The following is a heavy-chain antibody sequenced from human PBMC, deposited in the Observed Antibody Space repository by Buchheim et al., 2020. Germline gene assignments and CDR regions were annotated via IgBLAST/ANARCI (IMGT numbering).Heavy chain of an antibody. J-gene: IGHJ6*02. D-gene: IGHD3-22*01. CDR2: IYYSGST. CDR3: ARHGDYYDSSGYYYPFYYYYYGMDV. V-gene: IGHV4-39*01. Sequence: QLQLQESGPGLVKPSETLSLTCTVSGGSISSSSYYWGWIRQPPGKGLEWIGSIYYSGSTYYNPSLKSRVTISVDTSKNQFSLKLSSVTAADTAVYYCARHGDYYDSSGYYYPFYYYYYGMDVWGQGTT. CDR1: GGSISSSSYY.